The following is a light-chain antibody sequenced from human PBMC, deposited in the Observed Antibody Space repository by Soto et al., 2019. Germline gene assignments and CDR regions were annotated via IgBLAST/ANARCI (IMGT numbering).Light chain of an antibody. CDR1: QSADSGD. V-gene: IGKV3-20*01. J-gene: IGKJ4*01. Sequence: VLTQSPGTLSLSPGERATLFCRAGQSADSGDLAWYQQKPGQAPRLLIYGASSRTTGIPDRFSGSGSGTDFTLTISRLEPADVAVYYCQQYGRSPLPFGGGTKVDIK. CDR2: GAS. CDR3: QQYGRSPLP.